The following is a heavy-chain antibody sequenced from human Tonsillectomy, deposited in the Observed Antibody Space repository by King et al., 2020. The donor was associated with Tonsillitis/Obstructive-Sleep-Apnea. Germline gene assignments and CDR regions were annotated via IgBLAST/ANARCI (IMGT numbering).Heavy chain of an antibody. CDR3: GTNAGDYYYYMGV. CDR2: INHSGST. Sequence: VQLQQWGAGLLKPSETLSLTCGVYGGSFSGYYWSWIRQPPGKGLEWIGEINHSGSTDYNSSLKSRVTISRDTSKNQFSLRLTSVTAADTAVYYCGTNAGDYYYYMGVWGKGTTVTVSS. CDR1: GGSFSGYY. D-gene: IGHD2-2*01. V-gene: IGHV4-34*01. J-gene: IGHJ6*03.